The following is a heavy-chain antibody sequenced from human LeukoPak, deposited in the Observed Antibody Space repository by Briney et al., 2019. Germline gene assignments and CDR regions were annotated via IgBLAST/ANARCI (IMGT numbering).Heavy chain of an antibody. CDR2: MKQDGSER. CDR1: GFSISDYW. Sequence: GGSLRLSCAASGFSISDYWMSWLRQAPGKGLEWVANMKQDGSERSYVDSVKGRFTISRDNVKNLLYLQMNSLRAEDTAVYFCARDMSGSSGWRNYWYFDLWGRGTLVTVSS. D-gene: IGHD6-25*01. V-gene: IGHV3-7*01. J-gene: IGHJ2*01. CDR3: ARDMSGSSGWRNYWYFDL.